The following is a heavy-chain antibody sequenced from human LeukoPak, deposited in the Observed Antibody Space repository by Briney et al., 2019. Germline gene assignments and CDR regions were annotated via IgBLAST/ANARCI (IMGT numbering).Heavy chain of an antibody. V-gene: IGHV4-39*01. CDR1: GGSISSSSYY. Sequence: PSETLSLTCTVSGGSISSSSYYWGWIRQPPGKGLEWIGSIYYSGSTYYNPSLKSRVTISVDTSKNQFSLKLSSVTAAGTAVYYCAGTPGYSGYDSHYYYYYYMDVWGKGTTVTVSS. CDR3: AGTPGYSGYDSHYYYYYYMDV. CDR2: IYYSGST. J-gene: IGHJ6*03. D-gene: IGHD5-12*01.